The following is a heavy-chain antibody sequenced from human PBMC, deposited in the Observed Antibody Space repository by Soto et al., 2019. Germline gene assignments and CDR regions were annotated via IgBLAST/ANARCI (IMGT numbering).Heavy chain of an antibody. CDR3: ARQRVLSTNMFITSFDP. D-gene: IGHD3-10*02. V-gene: IGHV4-39*01. J-gene: IGHJ5*02. CDR2: VYYTETT. CDR1: GGSINSSDHF. Sequence: SETLSLTCSLSGGSINSSDHFWGWIRQTPGKGLGWIGSVYYTETTYYNPSLKSPVTISVETSRNTFSLKVNSVTAADTGIYYCARQRVLSTNMFITSFDPWGQGTLVTVSS.